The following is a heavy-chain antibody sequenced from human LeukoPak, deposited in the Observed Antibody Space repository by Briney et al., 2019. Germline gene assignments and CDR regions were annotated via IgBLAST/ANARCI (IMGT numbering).Heavy chain of an antibody. V-gene: IGHV3-21*01. Sequence: PGGSLRLSCAASGFTFSSYSMNWVRQAPGKGLEWVSSISSSSSYIYYADSVKGRFTISRDNAKNSLYLQMNSLRAEDTAVYYCARGGPGYYYYYGMDVWGQGTTVTVSS. D-gene: IGHD1-1*01. CDR2: ISSSSSYI. J-gene: IGHJ6*02. CDR1: GFTFSSYS. CDR3: ARGGPGYYYYYGMDV.